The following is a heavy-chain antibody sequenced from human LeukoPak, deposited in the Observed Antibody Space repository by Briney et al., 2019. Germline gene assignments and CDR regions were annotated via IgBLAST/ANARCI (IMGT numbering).Heavy chain of an antibody. CDR1: GFNFTTYW. J-gene: IGHJ4*02. CDR2: IDVSDSNI. CDR3: GRGRGGSSDY. D-gene: IGHD3-16*01. Sequence: GESLKISCKASGFNFTTYWISWVRQMPGKGLEWMGKIDVSDSNINYSPSFQGHVTLSTDKSINTAYLQWSSLRASDTAIYYCGRGRGGSSDYWGQGTLVTVSS. V-gene: IGHV5-10-1*01.